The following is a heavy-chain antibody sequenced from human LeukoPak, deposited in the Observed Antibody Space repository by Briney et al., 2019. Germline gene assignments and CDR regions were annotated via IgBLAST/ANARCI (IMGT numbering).Heavy chain of an antibody. CDR3: ARVSTTVTTYLNNWFDP. D-gene: IGHD4-17*01. CDR2: ISYDGSNK. V-gene: IGHV3-30*04. Sequence: GGSLRLSCAASGFTFSSYAMHWVRQAPGKGLEWVAVISYDGSNKYYADSVKGRFTISRDNSKNTLYLQMNSLRAEDTAVYYCARVSTTVTTYLNNWFDPWGQGTLVTVSS. J-gene: IGHJ5*02. CDR1: GFTFSSYA.